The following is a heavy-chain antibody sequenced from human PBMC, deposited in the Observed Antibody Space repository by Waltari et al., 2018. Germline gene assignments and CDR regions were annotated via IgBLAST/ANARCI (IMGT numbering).Heavy chain of an antibody. CDR3: ARDIPDYYDSSGYEFDY. D-gene: IGHD3-22*01. CDR2: ISAYNGNT. V-gene: IGHV1-18*01. CDR1: GYTFTSYG. J-gene: IGHJ4*02. Sequence: QVQLVQSGAEVKKPGASVKVSCKASGYTFTSYGIRWVRQDPGQGLEWMGWISAYNGNTNYAQKLQGRVTMTTDTSTSTAYMELRSLRSDDTAVYYCARDIPDYYDSSGYEFDYWGQGTLVTVSS.